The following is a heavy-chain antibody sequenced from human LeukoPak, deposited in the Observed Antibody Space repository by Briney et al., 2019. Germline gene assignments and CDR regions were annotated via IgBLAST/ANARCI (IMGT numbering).Heavy chain of an antibody. V-gene: IGHV4-39*01. Sequence: SETLSLTCTVSGGSISSSSYYWGWIRQPPGKGLEWIGSIYYSGSTYYNPSLKSRVTISVDTSKNQFSLKLSSVTAADTAVYYCARAAATLTFRYYYMDVWGKGTTVTVSS. CDR1: GGSISSSSYY. J-gene: IGHJ6*03. D-gene: IGHD2-15*01. CDR3: ARAAATLTFRYYYMDV. CDR2: IYYSGST.